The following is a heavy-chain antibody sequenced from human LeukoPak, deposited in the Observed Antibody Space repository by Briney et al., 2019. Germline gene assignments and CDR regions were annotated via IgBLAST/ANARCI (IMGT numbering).Heavy chain of an antibody. Sequence: GASVKASCKASGYTFTSYGISWVRQAPGQGLEWMGWISAYNGNTNYAQKLQGRVTMTTDTSTSTAYMELRSLRSDDTAVYYCARHDGYCSGGSCYGYFDYWGQGTLVTVSS. J-gene: IGHJ4*02. V-gene: IGHV1-18*01. D-gene: IGHD2-15*01. CDR1: GYTFTSYG. CDR2: ISAYNGNT. CDR3: ARHDGYCSGGSCYGYFDY.